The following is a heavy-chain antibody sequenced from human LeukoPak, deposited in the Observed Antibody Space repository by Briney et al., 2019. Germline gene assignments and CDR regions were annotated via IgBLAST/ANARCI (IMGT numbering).Heavy chain of an antibody. CDR3: ARAMDV. J-gene: IGHJ6*03. V-gene: IGHV3-7*01. CDR2: IKQDGSEK. Sequence: GGSLRLSCVASGFTFSSYWMHWVRQAPGKGLEWVATIKQDGSEKYYVDSVKGRFTISRDNAKNSLYLQMSSLRAEDTAVYYCARAMDVWGKGTTVTVSS. CDR1: GFTFSSYW.